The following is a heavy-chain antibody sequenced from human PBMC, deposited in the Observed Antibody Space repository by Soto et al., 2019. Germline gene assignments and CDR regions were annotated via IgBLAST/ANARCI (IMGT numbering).Heavy chain of an antibody. CDR3: ARDRAGGDNFDY. J-gene: IGHJ4*02. V-gene: IGHV1-24*01. CDR2: FDPDNGKT. CDR1: GYTLTELS. D-gene: IGHD3-16*01. Sequence: ASVKVSCKVSGYTLTELSMHWVRQAPGKGLEWMGCFDPDNGKTIYAQKLQGRVTMTTDTSTSTAYMELRSLRSDDTAVYYCARDRAGGDNFDYWGQGTLVTVSS.